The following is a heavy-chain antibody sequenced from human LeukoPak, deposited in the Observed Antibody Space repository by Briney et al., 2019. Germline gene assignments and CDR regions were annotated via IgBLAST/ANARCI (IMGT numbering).Heavy chain of an antibody. D-gene: IGHD3-22*01. CDR2: TYYRSKWYN. CDR1: GDSVSSNSAA. CDR3: ARGGRDSSGYYALWAFDI. Sequence: SQTLSLTCAISGDSVSSNSAAWNWIRQSPSRGLEWLGRTYYRSKWYNDYAVSVKSRITINPDTSKNQFSLQLNSVTPEDTAVYYCARGGRDSSGYYALWAFDIWGQGTMVTVSS. J-gene: IGHJ3*02. V-gene: IGHV6-1*01.